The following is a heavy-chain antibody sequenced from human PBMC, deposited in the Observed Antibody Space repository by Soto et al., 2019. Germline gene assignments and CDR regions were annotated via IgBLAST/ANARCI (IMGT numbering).Heavy chain of an antibody. CDR2: INPSGGST. CDR1: GYTFTSYY. D-gene: IGHD5-18*01. V-gene: IGHV1-46*03. J-gene: IGHJ6*03. CDR3: ARDHNPNSHGPAGYYYYMDV. Sequence: QVQLVQSGAEVKKPGASVKVSCKASGYTFTSYYMHWVRQAPGQGLEWMGIINPSGGSTSYAQKFQGRVTMTRDTSTSTVYMELSSLRSEDTAVYYCARDHNPNSHGPAGYYYYMDVWGKGTTVTVSS.